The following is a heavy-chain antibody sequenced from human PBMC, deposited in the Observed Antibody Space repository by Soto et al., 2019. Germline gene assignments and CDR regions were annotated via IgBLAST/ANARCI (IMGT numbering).Heavy chain of an antibody. Sequence: EVQLVEAGGGLVQPGRSLRLSCAASGFTFDDYARHWVRQAPGKGLGWVAGISWNSGSIGYADSVKGRFTISRDNAKNSTYRRMNGLRAEDTAVYYCAKGQKGSKGVDGMDVWGQGTTVTVSS. D-gene: IGHD2-2*01. V-gene: IGHV3-9*01. CDR3: AKGQKGSKGVDGMDV. CDR1: GFTFDDYA. CDR2: ISWNSGSI. J-gene: IGHJ6*02.